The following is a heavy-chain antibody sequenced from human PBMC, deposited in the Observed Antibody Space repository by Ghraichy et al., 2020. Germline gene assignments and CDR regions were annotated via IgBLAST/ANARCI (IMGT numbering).Heavy chain of an antibody. CDR1: GGSFSGYY. Sequence: SETLSLTCAVYGGSFSGYYWSWIRQPPGKGLEWIGEINHSGSTNYNPSLKSRVTISVDTSKNQFSLKLSSVTAADTAVYYCARLHLQNNWYFDYWGQGTLVTVSS. CDR3: ARLHLQNNWYFDY. D-gene: IGHD1-1*01. V-gene: IGHV4-34*01. CDR2: INHSGST. J-gene: IGHJ4*02.